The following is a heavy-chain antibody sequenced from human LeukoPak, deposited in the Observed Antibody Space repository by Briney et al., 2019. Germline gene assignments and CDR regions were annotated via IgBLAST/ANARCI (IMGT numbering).Heavy chain of an antibody. D-gene: IGHD5-18*01. Sequence: SATLSLTCTVSGGSISSSSYYWGWIRQPPGKGLEWIGSIYYSGSTYYNPSLKSRVTISVDTSKNQFSLKLSSVTAADTAVYYCARGPSSGYSYGWGQGTLVTVSS. CDR1: GGSISSSSYY. CDR3: ARGPSSGYSYG. J-gene: IGHJ4*02. CDR2: IYYSGST. V-gene: IGHV4-39*07.